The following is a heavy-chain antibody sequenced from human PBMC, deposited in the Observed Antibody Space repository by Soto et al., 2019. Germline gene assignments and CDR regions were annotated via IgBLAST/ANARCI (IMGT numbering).Heavy chain of an antibody. D-gene: IGHD5-12*01. V-gene: IGHV4-31*03. CDR2: IYYSGST. CDR3: ARARLRAVYAFDF. J-gene: IGHJ3*01. CDR1: GGSISSGAYY. Sequence: SETLSLTCTVSGGSISSGAYYWSWVRQHPGKGLEWIGYIYYSGSTYFSPSLKSRLTISVDTSKNQFSLKLSSVTAADTAMYYCARARLRAVYAFDFWGQGTMVTVSS.